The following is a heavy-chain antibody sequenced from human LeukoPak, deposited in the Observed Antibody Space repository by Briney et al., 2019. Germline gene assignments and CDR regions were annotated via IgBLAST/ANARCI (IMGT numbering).Heavy chain of an antibody. J-gene: IGHJ4*02. CDR3: ARGNGDFSPHIDY. CDR1: GGSFSGYY. Sequence: QASETLSLTCAVYGGSFSGYYWSWIRQPPGKGLEWIGEINHSGSTNYNPSLKSRVTISVDTSKNQFSLKLSSVTAADTAVYYCARGNGDFSPHIDYWGQGTLVTVSS. V-gene: IGHV4-34*01. CDR2: INHSGST. D-gene: IGHD4-17*01.